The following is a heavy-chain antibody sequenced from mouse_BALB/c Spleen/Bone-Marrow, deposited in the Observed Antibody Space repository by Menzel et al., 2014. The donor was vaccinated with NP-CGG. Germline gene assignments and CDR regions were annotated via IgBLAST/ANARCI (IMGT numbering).Heavy chain of an antibody. J-gene: IGHJ4*01. D-gene: IGHD1-1*01. CDR1: GFTFSSYG. Sequence: EVHLVESGGDLVKPGGSLKLSCAASGFTFSSYGMSWVRQTPDKRLEWVATVSSGGSYTYYPDSVKGRFTISRDNAKNTLYLHMSSLKSEDTDMYYCASAITTVVAEDAMDYWGQGTSDTVSS. CDR3: ASAITTVVAEDAMDY. CDR2: VSSGGSYT. V-gene: IGHV5-6*01.